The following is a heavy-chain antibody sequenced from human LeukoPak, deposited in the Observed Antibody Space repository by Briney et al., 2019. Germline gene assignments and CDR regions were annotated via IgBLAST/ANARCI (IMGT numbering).Heavy chain of an antibody. CDR3: ARGRTTMVVDY. J-gene: IGHJ4*02. D-gene: IGHD3-10*01. CDR1: GGTFSSYA. CDR2: IIPIFGTA. V-gene: IGHV1-69*05. Sequence: AASVKVSCKASGGTFSSYAISWVRQAPGQGLEWMGRIIPIFGTANYAQKFQGRVTITTDESTSTAYMELSSLRSEDTAVYYCARGRTTMVVDYWGQGTLVTVSS.